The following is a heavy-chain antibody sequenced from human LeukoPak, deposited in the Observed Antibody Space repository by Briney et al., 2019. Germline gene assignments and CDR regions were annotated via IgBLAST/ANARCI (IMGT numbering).Heavy chain of an antibody. CDR2: ISAYNGNT. D-gene: IGHD1-26*01. CDR1: GYTFTSYG. Sequence: ASVKVSCKASGYTFTSYGISWVRQAPGQGLEWMGWISAYNGNTNYAQKLQGRVTMTTDTSTSTAYMELRSLRSDDTAVYYCARDTRGRATGAFDIWGQGTMVTVPS. V-gene: IGHV1-18*01. J-gene: IGHJ3*02. CDR3: ARDTRGRATGAFDI.